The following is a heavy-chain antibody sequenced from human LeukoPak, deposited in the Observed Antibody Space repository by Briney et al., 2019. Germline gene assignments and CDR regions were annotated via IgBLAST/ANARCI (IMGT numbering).Heavy chain of an antibody. V-gene: IGHV4-59*01. CDR1: GGSISTYY. CDR2: IYYSGST. Sequence: SETLSLTCTVSGGSISTYYRSWIRQPPGKGQEWIGYIYYSGSTNYNPSLKSRVTISEDTSKNQFSLKLSSVTAADTAVYYCARAIGYCSGGSCHYYGMDVWGQGTTVTVSS. CDR3: ARAIGYCSGGSCHYYGMDV. D-gene: IGHD2-15*01. J-gene: IGHJ6*02.